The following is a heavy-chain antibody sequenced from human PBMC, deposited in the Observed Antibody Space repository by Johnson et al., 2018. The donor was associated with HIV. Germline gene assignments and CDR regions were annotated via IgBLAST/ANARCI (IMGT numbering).Heavy chain of an antibody. D-gene: IGHD5-24*01. CDR2: IYSGYSR. CDR1: GFTFSGNY. J-gene: IGHJ3*02. V-gene: IGHV3-66*01. Sequence: VQLVESGGGLVKPGGSLRLSCAASGFTFSGNYMSWVRQAPGKGLEWVSVIYSGYSRYYADSVKDRFTIFRDNSKNKLYLQMNSLRADDTAVYYCVRACRDGYTCDVYDIWGRGTMVTVSS. CDR3: VRACRDGYTCDVYDI.